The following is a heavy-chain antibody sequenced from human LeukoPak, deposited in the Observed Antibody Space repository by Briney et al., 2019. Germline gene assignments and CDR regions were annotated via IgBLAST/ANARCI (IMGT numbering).Heavy chain of an antibody. CDR1: GYTLTELS. Sequence: ASVKVSCKVSGYTLTELSMHWVRQAPGKGLEWLGGFDPEDGETIYAQKFQGRVTMTEDTSTDTAYMELSSLRSEDTAVYYCATVYSSGWSSRTYYFDYWGQGTLVTVSS. D-gene: IGHD6-19*01. J-gene: IGHJ4*02. V-gene: IGHV1-24*01. CDR2: FDPEDGET. CDR3: ATVYSSGWSSRTYYFDY.